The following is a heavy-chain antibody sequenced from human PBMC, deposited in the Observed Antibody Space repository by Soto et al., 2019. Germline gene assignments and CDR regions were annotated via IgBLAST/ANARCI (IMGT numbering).Heavy chain of an antibody. CDR2: INDGGDYT. CDR1: GFAFSSFA. D-gene: IGHD3-22*01. V-gene: IGHV3-23*01. CDR3: ARFGTYYDTSGFLY. Sequence: EVQLSESGGGLVQPGGSLRLSCAASGFAFSSFAMSWVRQAPGEGLEWVSAINDGGDYTYYADSVKGRFTVSRDNAKNTLFLQMDSLRPEDTAVYYYARFGTYYDTSGFLYWGQGTLVTVSS. J-gene: IGHJ4*02.